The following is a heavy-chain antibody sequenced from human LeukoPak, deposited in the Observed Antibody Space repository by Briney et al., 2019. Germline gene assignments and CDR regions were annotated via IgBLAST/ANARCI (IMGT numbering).Heavy chain of an antibody. CDR1: GGSISSYY. Sequence: SETLSLTCTVSGGSISSYYWSWIRQPPGKGLEWIGYIYYSGSTNYNPSLKSRVTISVDTSKNQFSLKLSSVTAAGTAVYYCAARPMVRGGDWFDPWGQGTLVTVSS. D-gene: IGHD3-10*01. CDR3: AARPMVRGGDWFDP. CDR2: IYYSGST. V-gene: IGHV4-59*08. J-gene: IGHJ5*02.